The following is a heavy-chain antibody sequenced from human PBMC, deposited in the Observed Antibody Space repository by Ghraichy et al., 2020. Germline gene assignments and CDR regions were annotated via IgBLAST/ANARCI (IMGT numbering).Heavy chain of an antibody. CDR1: GFTFSNAW. V-gene: IGHV3-15*01. D-gene: IGHD6-19*01. CDR3: TSYREQWVAAFDN. Sequence: GGSLRLSCAASGFTFSNAWMSWVRQAPGKGLEWVGRIKSKTDGGATDYAAPVRGRFTISRDDSKNTLYLQMNSLKTEDTAVYYCTSYREQWVAAFDNWGQGTLVTVSS. CDR2: IKSKTDGGAT. J-gene: IGHJ4*02.